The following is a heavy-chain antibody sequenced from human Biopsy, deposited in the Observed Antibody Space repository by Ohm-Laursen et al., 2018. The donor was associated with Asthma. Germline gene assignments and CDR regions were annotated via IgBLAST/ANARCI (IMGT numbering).Heavy chain of an antibody. CDR2: HDHEEGGT. D-gene: IGHD4-17*01. CDR3: ASDFPKDYVRYNFQF. CDR1: GYSLTDLS. J-gene: IGHJ4*02. Sequence: SVKVSCKVSGYSLTDLSMHWVRQAPGQGPEWMGGHDHEEGGTVNARRFQGRVTMTEGTSTDTAYMELSSLSSDDTAVYYCASDFPKDYVRYNFQFWGQGTLVTVSS. V-gene: IGHV1-24*01.